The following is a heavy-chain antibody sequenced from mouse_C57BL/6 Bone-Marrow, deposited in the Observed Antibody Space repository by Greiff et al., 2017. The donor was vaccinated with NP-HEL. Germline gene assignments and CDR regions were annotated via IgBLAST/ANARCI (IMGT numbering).Heavy chain of an antibody. Sequence: EVQGVESGGDLVKPGGSLKLSCAASGFTFSSYGMSWVRQTPDKRLEWDATISSGGSYTYYPDSVKGRFTISRDNAKNTLYLQMSSLKSEDTAMYYCARQGEYYAMDYWGQGTSVTVSS. CDR3: ARQGEYYAMDY. CDR2: ISSGGSYT. CDR1: GFTFSSYG. J-gene: IGHJ4*01. V-gene: IGHV5-6*01.